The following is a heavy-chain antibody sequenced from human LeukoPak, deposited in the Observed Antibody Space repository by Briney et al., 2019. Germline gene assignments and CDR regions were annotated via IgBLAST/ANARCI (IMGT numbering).Heavy chain of an antibody. V-gene: IGHV1-69*05. D-gene: IGHD4-17*01. CDR2: IIAIFGTA. CDR3: ARDDGECLFDY. Sequence: GASVKVSCKASGGTFSSYAISWVRQAPGQGLEWMGRIIAIFGTANYAQKFQGRVTITTDESTSTAYMELSSLRSEDTAVYYCARDDGECLFDYWGQGTLVTVSS. J-gene: IGHJ4*02. CDR1: GGTFSSYA.